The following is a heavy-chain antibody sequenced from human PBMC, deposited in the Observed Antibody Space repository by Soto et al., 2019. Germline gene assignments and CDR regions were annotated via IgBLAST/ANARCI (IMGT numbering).Heavy chain of an antibody. D-gene: IGHD1-26*01. J-gene: IGHJ5*02. V-gene: IGHV4-59*11. CDR1: GGSISSHY. CDR2: INYGGTT. CDR3: ARGYSATYGRLDP. Sequence: PSETLPLTWTVSGGSISSHYWSWIRQPPGKGLEWIGYINYGGTTNHDPSLKSRATISVDTSKNQFSLKLTSVTTADTAVYYCARGYSATYGRLDPWGQGTLVTVSS.